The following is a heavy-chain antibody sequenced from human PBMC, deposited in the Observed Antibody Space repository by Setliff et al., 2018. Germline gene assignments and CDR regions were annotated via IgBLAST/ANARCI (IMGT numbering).Heavy chain of an antibody. D-gene: IGHD3-10*01. J-gene: IGHJ4*02. V-gene: IGHV1-2*02. CDR2: MNTNSGDT. CDR1: AYSFSGYY. CDR3: ARSFYGCFNY. Sequence: ASVKVSCKTSAYSFSGYYIHWVRQAPGQGLEWMGWMNTNSGDTKYTQKFQGRVTMTRDTSISTAYMELSSLRSDDTAVYYCARSFYGCFNYWGQGTLVTVSS.